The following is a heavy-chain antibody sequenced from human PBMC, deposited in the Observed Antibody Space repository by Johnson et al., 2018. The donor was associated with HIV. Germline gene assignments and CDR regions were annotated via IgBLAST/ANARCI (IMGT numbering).Heavy chain of an antibody. CDR3: TREGGSQKGAFEI. V-gene: IGHV3-49*04. CDR2: IRSKAYGGTT. D-gene: IGHD1-26*01. CDR1: GFTFGDYA. J-gene: IGHJ3*02. Sequence: VQLVESGGGVVQPGRSLRLSCAASGFTFGDYAMSWVRQAPGKGLEWVGFIRSKAYGGTTEYAASVKGRFTISRDDSKSIAYLQMNSLKTEDTAVYYCTREGGSQKGAFEIWGQGTMVTVSS.